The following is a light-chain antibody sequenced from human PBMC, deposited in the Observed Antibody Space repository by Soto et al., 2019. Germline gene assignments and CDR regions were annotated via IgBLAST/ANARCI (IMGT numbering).Light chain of an antibody. CDR3: QSYDRTVGVYVV. J-gene: IGLJ2*01. CDR2: GNT. V-gene: IGLV1-40*01. Sequence: QSVLTQPPSVSGAPGQRVTISCTGSRSNLGAGHDVHWYQQLPGAAPKLLIYGNTNRPSGVPERFSGSKSGTSASLAITGLPTEDGADYFRQSYDRTVGVYVVFGGGTKLTVL. CDR1: RSNLGAGHD.